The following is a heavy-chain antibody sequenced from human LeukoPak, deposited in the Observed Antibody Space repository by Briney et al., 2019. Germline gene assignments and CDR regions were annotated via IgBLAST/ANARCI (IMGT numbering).Heavy chain of an antibody. V-gene: IGHV3-30-3*02. Sequence: GGSLRLSCAASGFTFSSYAMHWVRQAPGKGLEWVAVISYGGSNKYYADSVKGRFTISRDNSKNTLYLQMNSLRAEDTAVYYCAKSQVSSSWYGGFDYWGQGTLVTVSS. CDR3: AKSQVSSSWYGGFDY. J-gene: IGHJ4*02. CDR2: ISYGGSNK. CDR1: GFTFSSYA. D-gene: IGHD6-13*01.